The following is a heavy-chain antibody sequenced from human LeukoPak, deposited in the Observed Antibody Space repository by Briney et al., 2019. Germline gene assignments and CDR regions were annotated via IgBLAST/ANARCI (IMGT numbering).Heavy chain of an antibody. J-gene: IGHJ4*02. Sequence: GGSLRLSCTASGFTFGDYAMSWVRQAPGKGLEWVGFIRSKAYGGTTEYAASVKGRFTISRDDSKSIAYLQMNSLKTENTAVYYCTRAGGGSSWFPAFFDYWGQGTLVTVSS. CDR1: GFTFGDYA. CDR2: IRSKAYGGTT. V-gene: IGHV3-49*04. CDR3: TRAGGGSSWFPAFFDY. D-gene: IGHD6-13*01.